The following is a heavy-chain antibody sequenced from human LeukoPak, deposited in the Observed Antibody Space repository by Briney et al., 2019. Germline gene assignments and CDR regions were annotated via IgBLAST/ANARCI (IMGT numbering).Heavy chain of an antibody. V-gene: IGHV4-61*02. CDR2: IYTSGST. CDR3: ARDRTGGYYYYYYMDV. Sequence: SETLSLTCTVSGGSISSGSYYWSWIRQPAGKGLEWIGRIYTSGSTNYNPSLKSRVTMSVDTSKNQFSLKLSSVTAADTAVYYCARDRTGGYYYYYYMDVWGKGTTVTVSS. CDR1: GGSISSGSYY. D-gene: IGHD3-10*01. J-gene: IGHJ6*03.